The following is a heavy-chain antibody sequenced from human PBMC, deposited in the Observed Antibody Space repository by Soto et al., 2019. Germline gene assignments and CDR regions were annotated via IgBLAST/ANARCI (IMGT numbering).Heavy chain of an antibody. D-gene: IGHD6-19*01. Sequence: EVQLVESGGGLVQPGGSLRLSCVASGFTFSTDSMNWVRQAPGKGLEWVAHISTSGATRYYADSVKGRFTISRDNAKTSLYLQMDGLRNEDTAVYYCARFFGSGFDYWGQGTLVTVSS. V-gene: IGHV3-48*02. CDR3: ARFFGSGFDY. CDR2: ISTSGATR. J-gene: IGHJ4*02. CDR1: GFTFSTDS.